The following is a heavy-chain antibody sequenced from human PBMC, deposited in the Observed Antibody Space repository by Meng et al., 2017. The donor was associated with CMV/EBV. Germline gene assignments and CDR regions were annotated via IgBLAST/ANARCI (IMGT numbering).Heavy chain of an antibody. CDR3: ARLHCSSSSCGY. Sequence: SRYPLIAFGITWARPAPGQGLVWMAWISSHNRSTNYAQRVQGSVTMAEDNSTHTAYMKLRSLRSDDTAVYYCARLHCSSSSCGYWGQGTLVTVSS. J-gene: IGHJ4*02. CDR2: ISSHNRST. CDR1: RYPLIAFG. D-gene: IGHD6-6*01. V-gene: IGHV1-18*01.